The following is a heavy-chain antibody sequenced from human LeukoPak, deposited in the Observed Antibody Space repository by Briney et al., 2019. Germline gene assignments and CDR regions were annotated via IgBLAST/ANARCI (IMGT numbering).Heavy chain of an antibody. D-gene: IGHD3-22*01. CDR2: IKQDGSEK. V-gene: IGHV3-7*01. CDR3: ARDVTDYYDSSGYDWFDP. Sequence: PGGSLRLSCAASGFTFSSYWMSWVRQAPGKGLEWVASIKQDGSEKYYVDSVKGRFTISRDNAKNSLYLQMNSLRAEDTAVYYCARDVTDYYDSSGYDWFDPWGQGTLVTVSS. J-gene: IGHJ5*02. CDR1: GFTFSSYW.